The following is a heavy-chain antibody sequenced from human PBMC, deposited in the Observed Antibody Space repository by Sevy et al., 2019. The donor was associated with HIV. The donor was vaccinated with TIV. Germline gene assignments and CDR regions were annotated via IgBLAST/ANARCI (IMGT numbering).Heavy chain of an antibody. J-gene: IGHJ4*02. CDR3: AKDRPPKLRYFDWLLPDY. D-gene: IGHD3-9*01. CDR1: GFTFSSYG. V-gene: IGHV3-30*18. Sequence: GGSLRLSCAASGFTFSSYGMQWVRQAPGKGLEWVAVISYDGSNKYYADSVKGRFTISRDNSKNTLYLQMNSLRAEDTAVYYCAKDRPPKLRYFDWLLPDYWGQGTLITVSS. CDR2: ISYDGSNK.